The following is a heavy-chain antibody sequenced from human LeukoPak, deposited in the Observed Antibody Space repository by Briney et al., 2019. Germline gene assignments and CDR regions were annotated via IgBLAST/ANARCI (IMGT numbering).Heavy chain of an antibody. J-gene: IGHJ3*01. CDR1: GFTFRTYW. CDR2: INQDGSEE. D-gene: IGHD6-6*01. CDR3: ARWKIELERNAFDF. Sequence: PGGSLRLSCAASGFTFRTYWMSWIRQAPGNEPEWVADINQDGSEEYYLQSVQGRFTVSRDNAQNAVFLQMTYLRADDTAVYCCARWKIELERNAFDFWGQGTVVTVSS. V-gene: IGHV3-7*01.